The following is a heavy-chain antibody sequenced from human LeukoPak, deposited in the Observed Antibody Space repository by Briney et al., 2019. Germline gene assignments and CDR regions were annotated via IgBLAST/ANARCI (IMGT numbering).Heavy chain of an antibody. D-gene: IGHD1-1*01. V-gene: IGHV1-18*04. CDR2: ISAYNGNT. Sequence: ASVKVSCKASGYTFTGYYMHWVRQAPGQGLEWMGWISAYNGNTNYAQKLQGRVTMTTDTSTSTAYMELRSLRSDDTAVYYCARSTTRGDYWGQGTLVTVSS. J-gene: IGHJ4*02. CDR1: GYTFTGYY. CDR3: ARSTTRGDY.